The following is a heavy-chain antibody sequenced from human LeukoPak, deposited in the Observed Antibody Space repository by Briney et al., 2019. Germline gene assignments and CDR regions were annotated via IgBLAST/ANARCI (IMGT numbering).Heavy chain of an antibody. Sequence: PSETPSLTCTVSGGSISSYYWSWIRQPPGKGLEWIGYIYYSGSTNYNPSLKSRVTISVDTSKNQFSLKLSSVTAADTAVYYCARALSDIVVVVAAPNWFDPWGQGTLVTVSS. V-gene: IGHV4-59*01. CDR1: GGSISSYY. CDR3: ARALSDIVVVVAAPNWFDP. CDR2: IYYSGST. J-gene: IGHJ5*02. D-gene: IGHD2-15*01.